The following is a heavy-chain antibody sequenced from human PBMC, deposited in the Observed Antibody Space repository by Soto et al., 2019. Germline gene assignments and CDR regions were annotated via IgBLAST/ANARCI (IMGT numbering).Heavy chain of an antibody. CDR2: ISGGGGGT. D-gene: IGHD3-22*01. V-gene: IGHV3-23*01. CDR3: AKDVHYDSSGGLDS. CDR1: GFTFDNYA. J-gene: IGHJ4*02. Sequence: EVRLLESGGGLEQPGGSLRLSCVISGFTFDNYAMSWVRQAPGKGLEWVSAISGGGGGTYYADSVRGRFIISGDNSKNTVNLPVNGLRTEDTAVYYCAKDVHYDSSGGLDSWGQGTLVTVSS.